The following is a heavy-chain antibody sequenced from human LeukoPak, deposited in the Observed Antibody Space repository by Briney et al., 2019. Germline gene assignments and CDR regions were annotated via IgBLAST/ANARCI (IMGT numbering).Heavy chain of an antibody. V-gene: IGHV3-23*01. D-gene: IGHD6-13*01. CDR2: ISGSGGST. CDR1: GFTFNNYA. Sequence: GSLRLSCAASGFTFNNYAMTWVRQAPGKGLEWVSAISGSGGSTYYADSVKGRFTISRDNSKNTLYLQMNSLRAEDTAVYYCAKEPIAAAGIAYYWGQGTLVTVSS. J-gene: IGHJ4*02. CDR3: AKEPIAAAGIAYY.